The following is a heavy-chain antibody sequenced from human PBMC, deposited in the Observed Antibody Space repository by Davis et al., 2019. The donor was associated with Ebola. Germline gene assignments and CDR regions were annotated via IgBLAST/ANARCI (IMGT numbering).Heavy chain of an antibody. Sequence: GGSLRLSCAASGFTFSSYAMSWVRQAPGKGLEWASAISGSGGSTYYADSVKGRFTISRDNSKNTLYLQMNSLRAEDTAVYYCAKVRVVVTAMHFDYWGQGTLVTVSS. D-gene: IGHD2-21*02. CDR2: ISGSGGST. CDR3: AKVRVVVTAMHFDY. CDR1: GFTFSSYA. J-gene: IGHJ4*02. V-gene: IGHV3-23*01.